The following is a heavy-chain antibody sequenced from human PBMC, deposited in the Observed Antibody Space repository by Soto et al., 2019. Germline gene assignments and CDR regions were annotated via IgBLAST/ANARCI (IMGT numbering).Heavy chain of an antibody. J-gene: IGHJ3*02. CDR3: ARRIAAERPTEVFDI. Sequence: GGSLRLSCAASGFTFSSYSMNWVRQAPGKGLEWVSSISSSSSYIYYADSVKGRFTISRENAKNSLYLQMNSLRAEDTAVFYCARRIAAERPTEVFDIWGQGTMVTDSS. CDR1: GFTFSSYS. CDR2: ISSSSSYI. V-gene: IGHV3-21*01. D-gene: IGHD6-13*01.